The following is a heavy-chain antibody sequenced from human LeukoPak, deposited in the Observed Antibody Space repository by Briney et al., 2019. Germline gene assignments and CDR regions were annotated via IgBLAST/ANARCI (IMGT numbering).Heavy chain of an antibody. D-gene: IGHD2-2*01. J-gene: IGHJ4*02. CDR3: ARDRVDCSSISCLENFDY. V-gene: IGHV1-46*01. Sequence: ASVKVSCKASGYTFTSYYMHWVRQAPGQGLEWMGIINPSGGSTSYAQKFQGRVTMTRDTSTNTAYMELRSLRSDDTAVYYCARDRVDCSSISCLENFDYWGQGTLVTVSS. CDR2: INPSGGST. CDR1: GYTFTSYY.